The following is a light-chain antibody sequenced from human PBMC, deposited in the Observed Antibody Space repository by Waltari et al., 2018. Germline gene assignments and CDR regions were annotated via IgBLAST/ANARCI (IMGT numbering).Light chain of an antibody. V-gene: IGLV2-23*01. CDR2: EGT. CDR3: CSYAVSRTL. CDR1: GSDVVNYNL. Sequence: QSALTQPASVSGSPGQSITISCTGTGSDVVNYNLVSWYQHHPGKAPKVIIYEGTKRPSVVSNRFSGSKSDNTASLTISGLQAEDEADYYCCSYAVSRTLFGGGTKLTVL. J-gene: IGLJ2*01.